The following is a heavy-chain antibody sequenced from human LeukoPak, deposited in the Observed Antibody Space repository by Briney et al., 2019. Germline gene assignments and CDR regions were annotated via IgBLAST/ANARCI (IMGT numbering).Heavy chain of an antibody. Sequence: GGSLRLSCAASGFTFSSYAMSWFRQAPGRGLEWVSAIDGSGSSTYYADSVKGRFTISRDNSKNTLYLQMNSLRAEDTAVYYCARSNYYDSSGYLGYWGQGTLVTVSS. J-gene: IGHJ4*02. CDR3: ARSNYYDSSGYLGY. CDR1: GFTFSSYA. D-gene: IGHD3-22*01. CDR2: IDGSGSST. V-gene: IGHV3-23*05.